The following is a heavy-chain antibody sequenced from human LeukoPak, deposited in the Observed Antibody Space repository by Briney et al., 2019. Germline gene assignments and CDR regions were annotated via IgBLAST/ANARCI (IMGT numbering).Heavy chain of an antibody. CDR3: ARDIGYGDPQGLDY. CDR1: GGSISSYY. J-gene: IGHJ4*02. CDR2: IYYSGST. Sequence: PSETLSLTCTVSGGSISSYYWSWIRQPPGKGLEWIGYIYYSGSTNYNPSLKSRVTISVDTSKNQFSLELSSVTAADTAVYYCARDIGYGDPQGLDYWGQGTLVTVSS. D-gene: IGHD4-17*01. V-gene: IGHV4-59*01.